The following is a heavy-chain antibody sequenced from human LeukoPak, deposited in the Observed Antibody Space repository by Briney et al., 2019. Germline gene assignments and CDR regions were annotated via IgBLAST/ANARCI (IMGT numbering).Heavy chain of an antibody. CDR3: ARVSGYDYFDY. V-gene: IGHV3-21*01. CDR2: ISSSSSYM. CDR1: GFTFSSYS. Sequence: PGGSLRLSCAASGFTFSSYSMNWVRQAPGKGLEWVSSISSSSSYMYYADSVKGRFTISRDNAKNSLYLQMNSLRAEDTAVYYCARVSGYDYFDYWGQGTLVTVSS. D-gene: IGHD5-12*01. J-gene: IGHJ4*02.